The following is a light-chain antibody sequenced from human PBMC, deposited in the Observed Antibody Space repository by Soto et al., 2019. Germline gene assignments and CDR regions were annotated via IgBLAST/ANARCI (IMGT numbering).Light chain of an antibody. J-gene: IGLJ2*01. CDR2: EVV. Sequence: QSALTQPPSASGSPGQSVTISCTGTKSDIGVYDFVSWYQHHPGKAPRLIIYEVVQRPSGVPDRFSAFASGTAASLAITGLQAEDEAEYYCQSYDTSPSGHVVFGGGTKLTVL. CDR1: KSDIGVYDF. CDR3: QSYDTSPSGHVV. V-gene: IGLV2-8*01.